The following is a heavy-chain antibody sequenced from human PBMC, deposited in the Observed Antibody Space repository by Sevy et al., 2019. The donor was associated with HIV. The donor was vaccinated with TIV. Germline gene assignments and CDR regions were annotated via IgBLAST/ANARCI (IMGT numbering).Heavy chain of an antibody. D-gene: IGHD3-3*01. J-gene: IGHJ6*02. CDR2: IIPIFGTA. V-gene: IGHV1-69*13. CDR3: ARELRVTIFGVVHLGMDV. Sequence: ASVKVSCKASGGTFSSYAISWVRQAPGQGLEWMGGIIPIFGTANYAQKFQGRVTITADESTSTAYMELSSLRSEDTAVYYCARELRVTIFGVVHLGMDVWGQGTTVTVSS. CDR1: GGTFSSYA.